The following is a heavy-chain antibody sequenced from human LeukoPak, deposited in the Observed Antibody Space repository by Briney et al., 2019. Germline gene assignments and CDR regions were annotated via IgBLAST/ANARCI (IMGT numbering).Heavy chain of an antibody. CDR3: ARGGGYSSPFGN. Sequence: ASETLSLTCAVYGGSFSGYYWSWIRQPPGKGLGWIGYISDSGNTNYNPSLKSRVAMSLDTSENQFSLNLSSVTAADTAVYYCARGGGYSSPFGNWGQGTLVTVSS. D-gene: IGHD5-12*01. J-gene: IGHJ4*02. CDR2: ISDSGNT. V-gene: IGHV4-59*01. CDR1: GGSFSGYY.